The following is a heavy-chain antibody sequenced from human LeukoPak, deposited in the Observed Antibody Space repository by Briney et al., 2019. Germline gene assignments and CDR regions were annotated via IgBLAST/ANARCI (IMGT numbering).Heavy chain of an antibody. CDR2: INSDGSEG. D-gene: IGHD6-6*01. Sequence: GGSLRLSCAVSGFTFSGFWMSWSRQAPGKGLEWVASINSDGSEGYYADVVKGRVTISRDNAKNSLYLQINSLRAEDTAVYYCARSSYSSSSSVWGQGTMVTVSS. CDR1: GFTFSGFW. CDR3: ARSSYSSSSSV. V-gene: IGHV3-7*03. J-gene: IGHJ3*01.